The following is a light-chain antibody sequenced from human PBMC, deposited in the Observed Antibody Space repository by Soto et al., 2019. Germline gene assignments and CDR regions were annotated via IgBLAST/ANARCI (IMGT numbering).Light chain of an antibody. V-gene: IGKV3-20*01. CDR1: QSVSNSS. J-gene: IGKJ2*01. CDR3: QVYGTSPMYT. CDR2: AAS. Sequence: EIVLTQSPGTLSLSPGERATFSCRASQSVSNSSLAWYHQKPGQAPRLLLFAASRRATGIPDTFSGSGSGTDFTLTISRLEPEGFAVYYCQVYGTSPMYTFGQGTRLELK.